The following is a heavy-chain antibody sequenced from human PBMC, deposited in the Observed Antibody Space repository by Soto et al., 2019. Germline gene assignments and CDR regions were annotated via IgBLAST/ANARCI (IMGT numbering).Heavy chain of an antibody. Sequence: GGSLRLSCVASGFTFSSYGMHWVRQAPGKGLEWVAVISYDGSNKYYADSVKGRFTISRDNSKNTLYLQMNSLRAEDTAVYYCAKDNAGMIDPWGQGTLVTVSS. CDR3: AKDNAGMIDP. V-gene: IGHV3-30*18. CDR1: GFTFSSYG. J-gene: IGHJ5*02. CDR2: ISYDGSNK.